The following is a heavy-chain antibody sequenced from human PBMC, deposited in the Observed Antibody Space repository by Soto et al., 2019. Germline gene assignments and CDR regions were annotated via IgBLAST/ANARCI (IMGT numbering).Heavy chain of an antibody. D-gene: IGHD2-21*02. CDR2: IIPIFGTA. CDR3: ARASRVTAIRFYYGMDV. J-gene: IGHJ6*02. CDR1: GCTFSSYA. V-gene: IGHV1-69*13. Sequence: AVKVSCKASGCTFSSYAISWVRQAPGQGLEWMGGIIPIFGTANYAQKFQGRVTITADESTSTAYMELSSLRSEDTAVYYCARASRVTAIRFYYGMDVWGQGTTVTVSS.